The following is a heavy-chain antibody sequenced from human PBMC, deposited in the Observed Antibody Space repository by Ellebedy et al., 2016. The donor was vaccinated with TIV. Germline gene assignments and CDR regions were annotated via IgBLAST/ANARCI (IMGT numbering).Heavy chain of an antibody. V-gene: IGHV3-7*01. J-gene: IGHJ6*02. D-gene: IGHD3-3*01. CDR2: INQDGSEK. CDR3: ARDPPQSGFALDV. CDR1: GFTFSSYW. Sequence: GESLKISCAAPGFTFSSYWMSSVRQAPGKGLEWVANINQDGSEKYYVDSVKGRFTISRDNAKNSLYLQMNSLRVEDTAVYHCARDPPQSGFALDVWGQGTTVTVSS.